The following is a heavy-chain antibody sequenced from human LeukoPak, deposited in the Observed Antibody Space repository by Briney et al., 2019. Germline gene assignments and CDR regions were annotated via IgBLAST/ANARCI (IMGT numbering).Heavy chain of an antibody. CDR3: ARDGDIVVVPAATRYFDY. J-gene: IGHJ4*02. D-gene: IGHD2-2*01. Sequence: PGGSLRLSCAASGFTFSSYRMSWVRQAPGKGLEWVANIKQDGSEKYYVDSVKGRFTISRDNAKNSLYLQMNSLRAEDTAVYYCARDGDIVVVPAATRYFDYWGQGTLVTVSS. CDR2: IKQDGSEK. CDR1: GFTFSSYR. V-gene: IGHV3-7*01.